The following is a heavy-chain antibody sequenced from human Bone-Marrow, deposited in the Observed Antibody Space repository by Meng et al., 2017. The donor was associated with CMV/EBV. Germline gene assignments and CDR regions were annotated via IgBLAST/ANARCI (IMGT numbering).Heavy chain of an antibody. J-gene: IGHJ5*02. V-gene: IGHV4-61*08. CDR1: GGSISSGGYY. CDR2: IYYTEST. CDR3: AREPNCSGGSCYSHWFDP. Sequence: GSLRLSCTVSGGSISSGGYYWSWIRQHPGKGLEWIGYIYYTESTNYNPSLKSRVTISVDMSKNQFSLKLTSVTAADTAVYYCAREPNCSGGSCYSHWFDPWGQGTLVTVSS. D-gene: IGHD2-15*01.